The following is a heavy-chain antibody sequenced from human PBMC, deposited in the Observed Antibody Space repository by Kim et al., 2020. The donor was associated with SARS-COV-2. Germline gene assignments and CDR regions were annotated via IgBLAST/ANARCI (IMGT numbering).Heavy chain of an antibody. CDR2: IYYSGST. V-gene: IGHV4-31*03. D-gene: IGHD4-4*01. Sequence: SETLSLTCTVSGGSISSSGYYWSWIRQHPGKGLEWIGCIYYSGSTYYNPSLKSRVTISVDTSKNQFSLKLSSVTAADTAVYYCARGSSNISTLYYYYSMDAWGQGTLVTVSS. CDR3: ARGSSNISTLYYYYSMDA. CDR1: GGSISSSGYY. J-gene: IGHJ6*03.